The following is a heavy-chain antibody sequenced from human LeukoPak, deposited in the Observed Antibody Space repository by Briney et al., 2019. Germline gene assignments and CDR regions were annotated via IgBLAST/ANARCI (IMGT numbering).Heavy chain of an antibody. J-gene: IGHJ4*02. D-gene: IGHD3-22*01. CDR1: GFTFITSA. Sequence: PGRSLILSCAASGFTFITSAMHWVRQGPGKGLEWVAVISYDGVNIYYADSVKGRFTISRDNSKNTLYLQMHSLRAEDTAVYYCARPITTYYYDSSGPFEYWGQGTLVTVSS. V-gene: IGHV3-30*04. CDR3: ARPITTYYYDSSGPFEY. CDR2: ISYDGVNI.